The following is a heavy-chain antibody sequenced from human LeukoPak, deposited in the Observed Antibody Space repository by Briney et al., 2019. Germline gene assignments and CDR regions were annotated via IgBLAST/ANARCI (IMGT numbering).Heavy chain of an antibody. CDR3: AKGGPGRPPLH. D-gene: IGHD1-26*01. CDR2: ITSSSRTI. V-gene: IGHV3-48*04. CDR1: EFSFSNYS. J-gene: IGHJ4*02. Sequence: GGSLTLSCAASEFSFSNYSMNWVRQAPGKGLEWVSYITSSSRTIYYADSVKGRFTISRDNAKNSLYLQMNSLRAEDTALYYCAKGGPGRPPLHWGQGTLVTVSS.